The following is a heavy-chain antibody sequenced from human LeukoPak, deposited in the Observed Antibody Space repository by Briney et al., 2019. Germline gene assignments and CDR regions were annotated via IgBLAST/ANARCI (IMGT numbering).Heavy chain of an antibody. V-gene: IGHV3-33*06. D-gene: IGHD1-26*01. Sequence: GGSLRLSCAASGLTFSSYGMHWVRQAPGKGLEWVAVIWYDGTHKSYADSVKGRFTISRDNSNSALYLDMNSLRAEDTALYYCAKHWAPHSGSHFDYWGQGTLVTVSS. CDR1: GLTFSSYG. J-gene: IGHJ4*02. CDR3: AKHWAPHSGSHFDY. CDR2: IWYDGTHK.